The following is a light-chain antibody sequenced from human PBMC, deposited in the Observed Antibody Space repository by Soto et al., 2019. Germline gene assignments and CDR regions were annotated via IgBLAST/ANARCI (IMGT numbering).Light chain of an antibody. J-gene: IGKJ1*01. CDR1: QRVSSN. Sequence: EIIMTQSPATLSVSPVGRATLSCMASQRVSSNLAWYQQKPGQAPRLLIYGASTRATGVPARFSGSGSGTEFTLTISSLQSEDFAVYYCQQYNNWPPPWTFGQGTKVDI. CDR3: QQYNNWPPPWT. V-gene: IGKV3-15*01. CDR2: GAS.